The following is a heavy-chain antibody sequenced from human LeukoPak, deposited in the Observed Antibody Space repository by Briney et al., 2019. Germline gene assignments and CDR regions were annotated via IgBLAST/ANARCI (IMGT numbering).Heavy chain of an antibody. V-gene: IGHV4-4*02. D-gene: IGHD3-10*01. CDR3: ARGGDRSFDY. J-gene: IGHJ4*02. CDR1: GVSISSNLW. Sequence: PSGTLSLTCAVSGVSISSNLWWTWVRQPPGKGLEWIAEIHHSGSINYNPSLKSRVTISVDKAKNQFSLSLNSVTAADTAVYYCARGGDRSFDYWGQGTLVTVSS. CDR2: IHHSGSI.